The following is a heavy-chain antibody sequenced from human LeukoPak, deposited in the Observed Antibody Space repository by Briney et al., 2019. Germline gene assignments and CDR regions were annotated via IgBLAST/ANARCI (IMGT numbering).Heavy chain of an antibody. Sequence: PGGSLRLSCAASGFTFSSYAMSWVRQAPGKGLEWVSAISGSGGSTYYADSVKGRFTISRDNSKNTRYLQMNSLRAEDTAVYYCAKLTTYRIAAAGTGFDPWGQGTLVTVSS. CDR1: GFTFSSYA. J-gene: IGHJ5*02. D-gene: IGHD6-13*01. CDR3: AKLTTYRIAAAGTGFDP. CDR2: ISGSGGST. V-gene: IGHV3-23*01.